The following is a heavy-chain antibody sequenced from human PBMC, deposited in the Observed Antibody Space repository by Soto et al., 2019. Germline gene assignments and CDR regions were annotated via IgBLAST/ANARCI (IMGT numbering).Heavy chain of an antibody. CDR2: ISAYNGNT. CDR3: ARWDYYYSSGYYKNRFDP. V-gene: IGHV1-18*04. Sequence: ASVKLSCKASGYTFTSYGISWVRQAPGQGLEWMGWISAYNGNTNYAQKLQGRVTMTTDTSTSTAYMELRSLRSDDTAVYYCARWDYYYSSGYYKNRFDPCGQGSLVTVSS. CDR1: GYTFTSYG. J-gene: IGHJ5*02. D-gene: IGHD3-22*01.